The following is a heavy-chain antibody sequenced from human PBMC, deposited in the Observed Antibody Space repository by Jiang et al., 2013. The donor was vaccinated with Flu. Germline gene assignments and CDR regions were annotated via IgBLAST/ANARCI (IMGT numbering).Heavy chain of an antibody. CDR2: ITAYNGNT. CDR1: GYTFTSYG. J-gene: IGHJ6*03. V-gene: IGHV1-18*01. D-gene: IGHD3-16*01. CDR3: ARVFLFVRRENYVPYYMDV. Sequence: SGAEVKKPGASVKVSCKASGYTFTSYGLSWVRQAPGQGLEWMGWITAYNGNTNYAQKLQGRVTMTTDTSTSTAYLELRSLRFDDTAVYYCARVFLFVRRENYVPYYMDVWGQGTTVTVSS.